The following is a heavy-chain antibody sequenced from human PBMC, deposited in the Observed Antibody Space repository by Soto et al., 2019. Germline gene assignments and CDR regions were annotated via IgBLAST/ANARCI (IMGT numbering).Heavy chain of an antibody. D-gene: IGHD3-10*01. Sequence: EVQLVESGGGLVQPGRSLRLSCAASGFTFDDYAMHWVRQAPGKGLEWVSGISWNSGSIGYADSVKGRFTISRDNAKNSLYLQMNSLRAEDTDLYYCAKDIGYGSGSREGYYYYCCGMDVWGQGTTVTVSS. CDR2: ISWNSGSI. J-gene: IGHJ6*02. V-gene: IGHV3-9*01. CDR3: AKDIGYGSGSREGYYYYCCGMDV. CDR1: GFTFDDYA.